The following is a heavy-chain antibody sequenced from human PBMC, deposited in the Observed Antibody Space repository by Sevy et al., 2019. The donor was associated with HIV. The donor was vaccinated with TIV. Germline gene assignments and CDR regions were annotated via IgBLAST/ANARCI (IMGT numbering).Heavy chain of an antibody. CDR3: ARCPHNYDILTGYPHGALDI. D-gene: IGHD3-9*01. J-gene: IGHJ3*02. Sequence: GGSLRLSCAASGFTFSSYEMNWVRQAPGKGLEWVSYISSSGSTIYYADSVKGRFTISRDNAKNSLYLQMNSLRAEDTAVYYCARCPHNYDILTGYPHGALDIWGQGTMVTVSS. V-gene: IGHV3-48*03. CDR1: GFTFSSYE. CDR2: ISSSGSTI.